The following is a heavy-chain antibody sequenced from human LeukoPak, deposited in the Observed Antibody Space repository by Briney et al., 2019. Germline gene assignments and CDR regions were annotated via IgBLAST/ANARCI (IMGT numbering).Heavy chain of an antibody. CDR3: ASLRPSRIAAAVSFSDYYYGMDV. Sequence: GGSLRLSCAASGFTFSSYSMNWVRQAPGKGLEGVSSISSSSSYIYYADSVKGRFTISRDNAKNSLYLQMNSLRAEDTAVYYCASLRPSRIAAAVSFSDYYYGMDVWGQGTTVTVSS. J-gene: IGHJ6*02. V-gene: IGHV3-21*01. CDR1: GFTFSSYS. D-gene: IGHD6-13*01. CDR2: ISSSSSYI.